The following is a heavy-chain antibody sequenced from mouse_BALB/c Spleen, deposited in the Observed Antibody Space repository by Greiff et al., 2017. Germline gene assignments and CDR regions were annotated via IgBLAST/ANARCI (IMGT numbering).Heavy chain of an antibody. Sequence: QVQLKQPGAELVKPGASVKMSCKASGYTFTSYWMHWVKQRPGQGLEWIGVIDPSDSYTSYNQKFKGKATLTVDTSSSTAYMQLSSLTSEDSAVYYCTSYGSSPYYFDYWGQGTTLTVSS. CDR2: IDPSDSYT. J-gene: IGHJ2*01. D-gene: IGHD1-1*01. V-gene: IGHV1S127*01. CDR3: TSYGSSPYYFDY. CDR1: GYTFTSYW.